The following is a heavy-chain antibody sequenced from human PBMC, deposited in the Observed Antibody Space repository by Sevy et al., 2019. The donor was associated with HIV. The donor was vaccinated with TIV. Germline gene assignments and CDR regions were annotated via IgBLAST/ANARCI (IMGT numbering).Heavy chain of an antibody. Sequence: GGSLRLSCAASGFTFSSYEMNWVRQAPGKGLEWVSYISSSGSTIYYADSVKGRFTISRDNSKNSLYLQMNSLRAEDAVCYYCARDFGETPEVYDYVWGSYRCPDAFDIWGQGTMVTVSS. CDR1: GFTFSSYE. CDR3: ARDFGETPEVYDYVWGSYRCPDAFDI. J-gene: IGHJ3*02. CDR2: ISSSGSTI. V-gene: IGHV3-48*03. D-gene: IGHD3-16*02.